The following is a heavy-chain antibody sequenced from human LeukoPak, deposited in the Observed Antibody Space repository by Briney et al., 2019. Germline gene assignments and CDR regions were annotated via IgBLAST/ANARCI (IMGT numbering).Heavy chain of an antibody. V-gene: IGHV3-21*01. Sequence: AGGALLTSCAAPGFPFMSYRMKRGRPAPGEGGGGVSSISSSSSYIYYADSVKGRFTISRDNAKNSLYLQMNSLRAEDTAVYYCARDLSIRVVFDSWGQGTLVTVSS. CDR3: ARDLSIRVVFDS. J-gene: IGHJ4*02. CDR1: GFPFMSYR. CDR2: ISSSSSYI. D-gene: IGHD2-21*01.